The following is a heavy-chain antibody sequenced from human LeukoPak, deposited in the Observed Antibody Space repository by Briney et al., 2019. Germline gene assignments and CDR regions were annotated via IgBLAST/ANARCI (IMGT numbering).Heavy chain of an antibody. D-gene: IGHD3-10*01. CDR1: GFTFSSYG. Sequence: GGSLRLSYAASGFTFSSYGMSWVRQAPGKGLEWVSAISGSGGSTYYADSVKGRFTISRDNSKNTLYLQMNSLRAEDTAVYYCAKDIRGYYGSGSPRFDPWGQGTLVTVSS. V-gene: IGHV3-23*01. CDR2: ISGSGGST. J-gene: IGHJ5*02. CDR3: AKDIRGYYGSGSPRFDP.